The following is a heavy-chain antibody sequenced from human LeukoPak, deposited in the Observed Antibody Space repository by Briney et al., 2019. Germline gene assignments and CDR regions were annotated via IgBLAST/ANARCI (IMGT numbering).Heavy chain of an antibody. CDR2: IYYSGST. J-gene: IGHJ3*02. CDR1: GGSISSYY. CDR3: ARNPGAFDI. V-gene: IGHV4-59*01. D-gene: IGHD1-14*01. Sequence: PSETLSLTCAVSGGSISSYYWSWIRQPPGKGLEWIGYIYYSGSTNYNPSLKSRVTISVDTSKNQFSLKLSSVTAADTAVYYCARNPGAFDIWGQGTMVTVSS.